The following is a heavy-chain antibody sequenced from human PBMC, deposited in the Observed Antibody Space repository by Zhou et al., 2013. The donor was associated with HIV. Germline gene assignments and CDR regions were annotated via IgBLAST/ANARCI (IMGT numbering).Heavy chain of an antibody. D-gene: IGHD2-2*01. J-gene: IGHJ3*02. Sequence: QVQVVQSGAEVKKPGSSVKVSCKASGGAFSSYAIIWVRQAPGQGLEYVGGIIPMYDTTFNAQKFQGRVTITTDESTSTAYMDLSSLTSEDSAVYYCATVDYQADKGHAFDIWGQGTMVTVSS. CDR3: ATVDYQADKGHAFDI. V-gene: IGHV1-69*05. CDR2: IIPMYDTT. CDR1: GGAFSSYA.